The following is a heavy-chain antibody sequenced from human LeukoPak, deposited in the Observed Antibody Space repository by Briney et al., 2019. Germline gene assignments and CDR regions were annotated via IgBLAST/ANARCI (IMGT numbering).Heavy chain of an antibody. CDR2: IHHRGST. J-gene: IGHJ4*02. Sequence: KPSETLSLTCAVHGGSFSGYYWSWIRQPPGKGLEWIREIHHRGSTNYNPSLKSRVTISVDTSKNQFSLKLRSVTAADTAVYYCARALSSGYYSLNYWGQGTLVTVSS. CDR1: GGSFSGYY. CDR3: ARALSSGYYSLNY. V-gene: IGHV4-34*01. D-gene: IGHD3-22*01.